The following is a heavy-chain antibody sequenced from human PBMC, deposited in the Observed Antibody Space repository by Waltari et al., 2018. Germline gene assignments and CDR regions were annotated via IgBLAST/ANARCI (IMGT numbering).Heavy chain of an antibody. CDR1: GGSISSYY. V-gene: IGHV4-59*01. CDR2: IYYSGST. J-gene: IGHJ2*01. CDR3: ARISVAGRPPVYWYFDL. D-gene: IGHD6-19*01. Sequence: QVQLQESGPGLVKPSETLSLTCTVSGGSISSYYWSWIRPPPGKGLEWIGYIYYSGSTNYNPSLKSRVTISVDTSKNQFSLKLSSVTAADTAVYYCARISVAGRPPVYWYFDLWGRGTLVTVSS.